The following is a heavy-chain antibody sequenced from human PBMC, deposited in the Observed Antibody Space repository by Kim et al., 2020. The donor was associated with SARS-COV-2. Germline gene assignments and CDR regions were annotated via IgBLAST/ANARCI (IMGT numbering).Heavy chain of an antibody. V-gene: IGHV3-9*01. Sequence: YADSVKGRFTISRDNAKNSLYLQMNSLRAEDTALYYCAKGFSSIKGPFDIWGQGTMVTVSS. D-gene: IGHD6-6*01. J-gene: IGHJ3*02. CDR3: AKGFSSIKGPFDI.